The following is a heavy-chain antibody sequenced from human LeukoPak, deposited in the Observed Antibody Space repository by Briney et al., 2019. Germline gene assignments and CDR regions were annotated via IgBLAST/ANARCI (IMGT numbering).Heavy chain of an antibody. D-gene: IGHD5-18*01. J-gene: IGHJ5*02. CDR2: IYSGGST. CDR3: ARESPPRGEHSYT. Sequence: GGSLRLSCAASGFTVSSNYMSWVRQAPGKGLEWVSVIYSGGSTYYADSVKGRFTISRDNSKNTLYLQMNSLRAEDTAVYYCARESPPRGEHSYTWGQGTLVTVSS. V-gene: IGHV3-66*02. CDR1: GFTVSSNY.